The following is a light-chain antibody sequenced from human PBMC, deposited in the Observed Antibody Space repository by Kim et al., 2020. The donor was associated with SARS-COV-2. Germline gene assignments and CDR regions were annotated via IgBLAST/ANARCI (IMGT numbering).Light chain of an antibody. J-gene: IGKJ1*01. V-gene: IGKV3-20*01. Sequence: AQGERATLSCRASQSVSSNYLAWYQQKPGQAPRLLIYGASSRATGIPDRFSGSGSGTDFTLTISRLESEDFAVYFCQQYGSSPRTFGQGTKVDIK. CDR1: QSVSSNY. CDR3: QQYGSSPRT. CDR2: GAS.